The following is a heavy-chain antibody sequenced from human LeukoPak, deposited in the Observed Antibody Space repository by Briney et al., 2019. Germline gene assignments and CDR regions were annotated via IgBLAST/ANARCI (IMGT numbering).Heavy chain of an antibody. Sequence: GSLRLSCAASGFTFSSYWMHWVRQAPGKGLVWVSRIKSDGSTRYADSVKGRFTISRDNAKNTVSLQMNSLRAEDTGVYYCARAPSEIGGYYPEYFRHWGQGTLVTVSP. CDR3: ARAPSEIGGYYPEYFRH. CDR1: GFTFSSYW. V-gene: IGHV3-74*01. J-gene: IGHJ1*01. CDR2: IKSDGST. D-gene: IGHD3-22*01.